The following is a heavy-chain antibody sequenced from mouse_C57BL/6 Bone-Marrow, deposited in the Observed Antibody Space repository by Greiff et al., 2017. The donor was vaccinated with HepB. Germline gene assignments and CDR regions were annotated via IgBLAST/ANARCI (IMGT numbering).Heavy chain of an antibody. CDR2: INPNNGGT. CDR1: GYTFTDYN. CDR3: ARKGIYTRGFAY. V-gene: IGHV1-22*01. J-gene: IGHJ3*01. D-gene: IGHD2-1*01. Sequence: EVQLQQSGPELVKPGASVKMSCKASGYTFTDYNMHWVKQSHGKSLEWIGYINPNNGGTSYNQKFKGKATLTVDKSSSTAYMELRSLTSEDSAVYYCARKGIYTRGFAYWGEGTLVTVSA.